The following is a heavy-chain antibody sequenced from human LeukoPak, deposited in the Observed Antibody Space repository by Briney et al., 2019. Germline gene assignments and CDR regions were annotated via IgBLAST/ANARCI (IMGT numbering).Heavy chain of an antibody. CDR1: GFTFSTYW. D-gene: IGHD1-14*01. V-gene: IGHV3-21*01. J-gene: IGHJ3*02. CDR2: ITSNSKYI. Sequence: GGSLRLSCAASGFTFSTYWMHWVRQAPGKGLEWVSSITSNSKYIEYGDSVKGRFTLSRDNAKISQYLQMNSLRAEDTAVYYCARGHYKLDAFDIWGQGTMVTVSS. CDR3: ARGHYKLDAFDI.